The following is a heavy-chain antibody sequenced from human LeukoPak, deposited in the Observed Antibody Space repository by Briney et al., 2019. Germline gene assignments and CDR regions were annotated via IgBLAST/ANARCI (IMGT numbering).Heavy chain of an antibody. J-gene: IGHJ4*02. CDR1: GFTFSSHA. D-gene: IGHD1-1*01. V-gene: IGHV3-23*01. Sequence: PGGSLRLSCAASGFTFSSHAMSWVRQAPGKGLEWVSAISGSGGSTYYADSVKGRFTISRDNSKNTLYLQMNSLRAEDTAVYYCATRYGYNWTVDYWGQGTLVTVSS. CDR3: ATRYGYNWTVDY. CDR2: ISGSGGST.